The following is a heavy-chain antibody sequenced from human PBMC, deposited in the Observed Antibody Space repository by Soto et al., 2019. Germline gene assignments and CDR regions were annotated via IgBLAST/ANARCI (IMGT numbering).Heavy chain of an antibody. J-gene: IGHJ3*02. V-gene: IGHV1-69*04. CDR3: ARDLSSGWYPPNAFDI. CDR2: INPILGIA. Sequence: RASVKVSCKASGGTFSSYTISWVRQAPGQGLEWMGRINPILGIANYAQKFQGRVTITRNTSTSTAYMELSSLRSEDTAVYYCARDLSSGWYPPNAFDIWGQGTMVTVSS. D-gene: IGHD6-19*01. CDR1: GGTFSSYT.